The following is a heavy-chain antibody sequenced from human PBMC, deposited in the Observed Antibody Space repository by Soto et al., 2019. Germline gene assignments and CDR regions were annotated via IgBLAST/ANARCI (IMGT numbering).Heavy chain of an antibody. CDR3: AKGGGGSCYSGMDV. CDR2: IGGSDGRS. CDR1: GFTFSSYA. J-gene: IGHJ6*02. Sequence: EVQLLESGGGLVQPGGSLRLSCTASGFTFSSYAMSWVRQAPGKGLEWVSAIGGSDGRSYYADSVKGRFTISRDNSKNTLYLQMNSLRAEDTAVYYCAKGGGGSCYSGMDVWGQGTTVIVSS. V-gene: IGHV3-23*01. D-gene: IGHD2-15*01.